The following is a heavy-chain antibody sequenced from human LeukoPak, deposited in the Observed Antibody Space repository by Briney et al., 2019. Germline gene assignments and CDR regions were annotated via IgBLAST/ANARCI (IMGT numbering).Heavy chain of an antibody. J-gene: IGHJ4*01. CDR1: GFTFSSYA. Sequence: GGSLRLSCAAFGFTFSSYAMSWVRQAPRKGLEWVSAISGSGGSTYYADSVKGRFTISRDNSKNTLHLQMNSLSAEDTAVYYCAKDSSEASSGCTIGVGYKGFDYWGQGTLVTASS. D-gene: IGHD2-8*01. CDR2: ISGSGGST. V-gene: IGHV3-23*01. CDR3: AKDSSEASSGCTIGVGYKGFDY.